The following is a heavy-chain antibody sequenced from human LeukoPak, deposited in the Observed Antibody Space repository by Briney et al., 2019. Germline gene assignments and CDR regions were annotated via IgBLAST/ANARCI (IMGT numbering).Heavy chain of an antibody. CDR3: ARGSILTGYYRGPFDY. V-gene: IGHV4-34*01. CDR2: INHSGST. J-gene: IGHJ4*02. Sequence: SETLSLTCAVYGGSFSGYYWSWIRQPPGKGLEWIGEINHSGSTNYNPSLKSRVTISVDTSKNQFSLKLSSVTAADTAVYYCARGSILTGYYRGPFDYWGQGTLVTVSS. CDR1: GGSFSGYY. D-gene: IGHD3-9*01.